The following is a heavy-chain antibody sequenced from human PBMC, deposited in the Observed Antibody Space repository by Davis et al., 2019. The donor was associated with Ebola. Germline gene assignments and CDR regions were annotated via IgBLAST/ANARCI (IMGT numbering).Heavy chain of an antibody. CDR2: INHSGST. CDR1: GGSFSGYY. J-gene: IGHJ4*02. Sequence: GSLRLSCAVYGGSFSGYYWSWIRQPPGKGLEWIGQINHSGSTNYNPSLKSRVTISVDKSKNQFSLRLSSVTAADTAVYYCARDPVLVTLMGLDYWGQGTLVTVSS. CDR3: ARDPVLVTLMGLDY. V-gene: IGHV4-34*01. D-gene: IGHD4-23*01.